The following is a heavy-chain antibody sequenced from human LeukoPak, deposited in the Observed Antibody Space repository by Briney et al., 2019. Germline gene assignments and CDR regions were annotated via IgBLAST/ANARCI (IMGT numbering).Heavy chain of an antibody. J-gene: IGHJ4*02. V-gene: IGHV1-69*04. CDR2: IIPILGIA. Sequence: SVKVSCKASGGTFSSYAISWVRQAPGQGLEWMGRIIPILGIANYAQKFQGRVTITADKSTSTAYMELSSLRSEDTAVYYCARAVGRDGYKSGDFDYWGQGTLVTVSS. CDR3: ARAVGRDGYKSGDFDY. CDR1: GGTFSSYA. D-gene: IGHD5-24*01.